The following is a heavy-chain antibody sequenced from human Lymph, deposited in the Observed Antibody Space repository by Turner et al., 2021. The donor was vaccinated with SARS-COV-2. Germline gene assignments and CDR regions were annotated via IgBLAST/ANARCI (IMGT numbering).Heavy chain of an antibody. D-gene: IGHD6-19*01. J-gene: IGHJ4*02. Sequence: QLQLQESGPGLVKPSETLSPTCTVSGGSISSSSYYWGWIRQPPGRGLEWIGNNNNGGSTYYNPSSRSRVTIAEDTSKNQFSLKLSSVAAADTAVFYCARGSPQGWYVPGFDDWGQGTLVTVSS. CDR2: NNNGGST. V-gene: IGHV4-39*01. CDR3: ARGSPQGWYVPGFDD. CDR1: GGSISSSSYY.